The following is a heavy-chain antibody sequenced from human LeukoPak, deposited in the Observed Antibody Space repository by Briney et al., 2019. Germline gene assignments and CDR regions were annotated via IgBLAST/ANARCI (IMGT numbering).Heavy chain of an antibody. V-gene: IGHV3-53*01. CDR1: GXTVSSSY. Sequence: GGSLRLSCAASGXTVSSSYMSWVRQAPGKGLEWVSIIYNDGSTYYADSMKGRFTIPRDNSKNTLYLQMNSLRAEDTAAYYCARDRDYWYFDLWGRGTLVTVSS. CDR3: ARDRDYWYFDL. CDR2: IYNDGST. J-gene: IGHJ2*01. D-gene: IGHD3-10*01.